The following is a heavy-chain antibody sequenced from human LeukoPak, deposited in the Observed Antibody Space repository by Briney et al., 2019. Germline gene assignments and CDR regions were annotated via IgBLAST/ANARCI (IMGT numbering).Heavy chain of an antibody. D-gene: IGHD5-24*01. CDR1: GFTFSSYA. V-gene: IGHV3-64*01. CDR2: ISSNGGST. J-gene: IGHJ6*02. Sequence: PGGSLRLSCAASGFTFSSYAMHWVRQAPGKGLEYVSAISSNGGSTYYANSVKGRFTISRDNSKNTLYLQMGSLRAEDMAVYYCARGRHNPDYYYYGMDVWGQGTTVTVSS. CDR3: ARGRHNPDYYYYGMDV.